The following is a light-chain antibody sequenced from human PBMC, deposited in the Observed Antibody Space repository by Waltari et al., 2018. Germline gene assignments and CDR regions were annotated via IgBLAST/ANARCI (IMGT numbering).Light chain of an antibody. CDR2: AAS. J-gene: IGKJ1*01. Sequence: DFQMTQSPSSLPASVGHRLTIPCLASQSISRYLNWYQHKPGNTPKHLTYAASTLQSGVTSKFSGSRAGTEFTISISSLQPEDVATYYCQQSYSTLGGTFGQGTKVEIK. CDR3: QQSYSTLGGT. V-gene: IGKV1-39*01. CDR1: QSISRY.